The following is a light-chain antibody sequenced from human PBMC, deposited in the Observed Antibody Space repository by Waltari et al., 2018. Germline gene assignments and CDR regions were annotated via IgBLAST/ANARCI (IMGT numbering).Light chain of an antibody. J-gene: IGKJ1*01. Sequence: DIQMTQSPSSLSASVGDRVTITCRASQSIVSYLNWYQRKPGKAPKVLIYDASRLQSGVPSRFSGSGSGTDFTLTISSLQPDDFATYHCQQSFSTPWTFGQGTKVEI. CDR3: QQSFSTPWT. CDR1: QSIVSY. V-gene: IGKV1-39*01. CDR2: DAS.